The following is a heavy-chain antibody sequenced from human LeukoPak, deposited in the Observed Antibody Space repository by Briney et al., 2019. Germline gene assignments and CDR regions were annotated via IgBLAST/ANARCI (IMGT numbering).Heavy chain of an antibody. D-gene: IGHD3-22*01. Sequence: KPSETLSLTCTVSGGSISSGDYYWGWIRQPPGKGLEWIGSIYYSGSTYYNPSLKSRVTISVDTSKNQFSLKLSSVTAADTAVYYCARLGLDSSGYYYFDYWGQGTLVTVSS. CDR1: GGSISSGDYY. CDR2: IYYSGST. V-gene: IGHV4-39*01. CDR3: ARLGLDSSGYYYFDY. J-gene: IGHJ4*02.